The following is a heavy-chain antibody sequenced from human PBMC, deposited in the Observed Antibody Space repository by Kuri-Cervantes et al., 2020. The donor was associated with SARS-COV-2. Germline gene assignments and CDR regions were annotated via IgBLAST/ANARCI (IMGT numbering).Heavy chain of an antibody. V-gene: IGHV4-30-4*08. J-gene: IGHJ3*02. CDR3: ATMTVLSSDAFDI. D-gene: IGHD4-11*01. Sequence: SETLSLTCTVSGGSISSGGYYWSWIRQPPGKGLEWIGYIYYSGSTYYNPSLKSRVTISVDTSKNQFSLKLNSVTAADTAVYYCATMTVLSSDAFDIWGLGTMVTVSS. CDR2: IYYSGST. CDR1: GGSISSGGYY.